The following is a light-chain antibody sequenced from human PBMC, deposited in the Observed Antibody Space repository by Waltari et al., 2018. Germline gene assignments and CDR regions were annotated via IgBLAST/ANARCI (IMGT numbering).Light chain of an antibody. Sequence: VVLTQSPGTLSFSLGERVTLSGRASQSVSSNYLAWYQQKAGQAPRLLIYGASSRATGIPDRFSGSGSGTDFTLSINRLEPEDFAVYYCQQYGSSPLTFGQGTKVEIK. V-gene: IGKV3-20*01. J-gene: IGKJ1*01. CDR1: QSVSSNY. CDR2: GAS. CDR3: QQYGSSPLT.